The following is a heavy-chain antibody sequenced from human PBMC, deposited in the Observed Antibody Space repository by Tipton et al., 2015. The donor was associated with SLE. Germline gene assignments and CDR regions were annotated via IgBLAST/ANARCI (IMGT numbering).Heavy chain of an antibody. CDR1: GGSVSSSSKY. D-gene: IGHD5-18*01. CDR3: ARLHGYSYGLNWFDP. V-gene: IGHV4-39*07. CDR2: IYYTGTTT. Sequence: TLSLTCTVSGGSVSSSSKYWDWIRQPPGKGLEWIGSIYYTGTTTYYNLFLKSRVTMSVDTSKNQFSLRLTSVIAADTAVYYCARLHGYSYGLNWFDPWGQGTLISVSS. J-gene: IGHJ5*02.